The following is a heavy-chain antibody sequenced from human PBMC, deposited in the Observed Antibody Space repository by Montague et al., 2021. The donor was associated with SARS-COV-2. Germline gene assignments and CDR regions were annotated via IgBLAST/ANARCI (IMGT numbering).Heavy chain of an antibody. D-gene: IGHD2-15*01. Sequence: CAISGDSVSTNSGTWNRVRLSPSRGLEWLGRTYYRSGWYSDYSVSVKSRISINPDTSKNQFSLQLNSVTPEDTAVYYCARAERGSCGDGNCYQYFFNYWGQGTLVTVSS. V-gene: IGHV6-1*01. CDR2: TYYRSGWYS. CDR3: ARAERGSCGDGNCYQYFFNY. CDR1: GDSVSTNSGT. J-gene: IGHJ4*02.